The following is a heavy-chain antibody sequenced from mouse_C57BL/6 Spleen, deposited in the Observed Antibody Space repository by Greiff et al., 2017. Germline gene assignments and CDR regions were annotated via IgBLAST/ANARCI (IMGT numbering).Heavy chain of an antibody. Sequence: VQLQQPGAELVMPGASVKLSCKASGYTFTSYWMHWVKQRPGQGLEWIGEIDPSDSYTNYNQKFKGKATLTVDQSSSTAYMQLNSLTSEDSAVYYCARGELLPWYFDVWGTGTAVTVSS. CDR3: ARGELLPWYFDV. J-gene: IGHJ1*03. CDR1: GYTFTSYW. CDR2: IDPSDSYT. D-gene: IGHD1-1*01. V-gene: IGHV1-69*01.